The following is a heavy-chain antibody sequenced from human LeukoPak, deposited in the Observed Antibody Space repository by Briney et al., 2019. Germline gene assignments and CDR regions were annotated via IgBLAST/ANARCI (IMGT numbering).Heavy chain of an antibody. CDR2: IYYSGST. J-gene: IGHJ5*02. CDR3: ARGKAAAASTLPFDP. D-gene: IGHD6-13*01. V-gene: IGHV4-59*01. Sequence: SETLSLTCTVSGGSINYYYWNWIRQPPGKGLEWIGHIYYSGSTNYNSSLKSRVTISVGTSRNQFSLKLSSLTAADTAVYYCARGKAAAASTLPFDPWGQGTLVTVSS. CDR1: GGSINYYY.